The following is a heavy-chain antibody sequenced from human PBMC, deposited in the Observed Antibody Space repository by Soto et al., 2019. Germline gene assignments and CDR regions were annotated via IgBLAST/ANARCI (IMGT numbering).Heavy chain of an antibody. D-gene: IGHD3-3*02. V-gene: IGHV4-59*01. CDR3: ARGGLSWQHYYFDY. J-gene: IGHJ4*02. CDR1: GGSISSYY. CDR2: IYYSGST. Sequence: SETLSLTCTVSGGSISSYYWSWIRQPPGKGLEWIGYIYYSGSTNYNPSLKSRVTISVDTSKNQFSLKLSSVTAADTAVYYCARGGLSWQHYYFDYWGQGALVTVSS.